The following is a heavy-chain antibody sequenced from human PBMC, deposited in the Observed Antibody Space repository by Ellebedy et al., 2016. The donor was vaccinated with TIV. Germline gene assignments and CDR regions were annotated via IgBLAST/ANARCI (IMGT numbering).Heavy chain of an antibody. J-gene: IGHJ4*02. CDR1: GFNLSPFA. CDR3: AKDSGRSGWISDY. D-gene: IGHD3-10*01. CDR2: IYGNGGGI. Sequence: GESLKISCAASGFNLSPFAMGWVRQTPGKGLEWVSGIYGNGGGISYSDSVKGRFTISRDSSKNTLYLQMNSLRVEDTAIYFCAKDSGRSGWISDYWGQGTLVTVSS. V-gene: IGHV3-23*01.